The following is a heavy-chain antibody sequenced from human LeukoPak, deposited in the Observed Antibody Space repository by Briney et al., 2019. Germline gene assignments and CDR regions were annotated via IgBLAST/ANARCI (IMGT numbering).Heavy chain of an antibody. V-gene: IGHV3-23*01. D-gene: IGHD2-2*01. J-gene: IGHJ4*02. CDR2: ISGSATTT. CDR1: GFTFTTYA. CDR3: AKEAMYCRTDTRCHLH. Sequence: PGGSLRLSCAASGFTFTTYAMSWVRQAPGKELEWVSAISGSATTTYYADSVKGRFTISRDNSENTLYLQMNSLRAEDTAVYYCAKEAMYCRTDTRCHLHWGQGTLVTVSS.